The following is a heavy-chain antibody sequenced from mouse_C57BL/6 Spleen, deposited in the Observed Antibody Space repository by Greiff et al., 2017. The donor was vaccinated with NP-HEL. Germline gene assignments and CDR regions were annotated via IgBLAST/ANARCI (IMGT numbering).Heavy chain of an antibody. V-gene: IGHV1-52*01. J-gene: IGHJ4*01. CDR1: GYTFTNYN. CDR2: INPSNSGT. D-gene: IGHD2-1*01. Sequence: QVQLQQSGPELVKPGSSVKMPCKASGYTFTNYNMHWVKQRHIQSLEWIGNINPSNSGTLYNQKFKDKATLTVDKSSSTAYMQLSSLTSEDAAVYSRRKSVTAVHYAMDYWGQGTSVTVSS. CDR3: RKSVTAVHYAMDY.